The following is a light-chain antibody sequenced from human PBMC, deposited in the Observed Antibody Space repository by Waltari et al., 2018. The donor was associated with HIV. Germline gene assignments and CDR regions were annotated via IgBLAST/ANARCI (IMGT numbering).Light chain of an antibody. J-gene: IGLJ3*02. CDR1: SSTIGSNI. CDR3: AAWDDSLNAWV. CDR2: SNN. V-gene: IGLV1-44*01. Sequence: QSVLTQPPSASGTPGQRVSISCSGSSSTIGSNIVNWYQQLPGTDPKLLIYSNNQRPSGVPDRFSGSKSGTSASLAISGLQSEDEADYYCAAWDDSLNAWVFGGGTKLTVL.